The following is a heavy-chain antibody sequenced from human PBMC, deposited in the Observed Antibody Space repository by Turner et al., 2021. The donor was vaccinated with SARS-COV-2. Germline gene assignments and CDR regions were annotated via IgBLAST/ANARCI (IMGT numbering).Heavy chain of an antibody. D-gene: IGHD1-26*01. V-gene: IGHV3-74*01. CDR2: INGDGTST. J-gene: IGHJ4*02. CDR3: ARSSAGAIDY. CDR1: GFTFSSYA. Sequence: EVQLVESGGGLVQPGGSLRLSCAASGFTFSSYAMHWVRQAPGKGLGWVAGINGDGTSTSYGDSEKGRFTISRDKAKNTLYVQMSSLRAEDTAVYYCARSSAGAIDYWGQGTLVTVTS.